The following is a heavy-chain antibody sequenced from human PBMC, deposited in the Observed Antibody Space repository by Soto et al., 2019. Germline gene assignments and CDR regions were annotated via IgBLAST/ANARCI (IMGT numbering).Heavy chain of an antibody. CDR2: IIPIFGTA. CDR3: ARAEAENYDSSCYYFQFDY. V-gene: IGHV1-69*01. Sequence: QVQLVQSGAEVKKPGSSVKVSCKASGGTFSSYAISWVRQAPGQGLEWMGGIIPIFGTANYAQKFQGRVKISADESTSTAYMELSSLRSEDTAVYYCARAEAENYDSSCYYFQFDYWGQGTLVTVSS. D-gene: IGHD3-22*01. CDR1: GGTFSSYA. J-gene: IGHJ4*02.